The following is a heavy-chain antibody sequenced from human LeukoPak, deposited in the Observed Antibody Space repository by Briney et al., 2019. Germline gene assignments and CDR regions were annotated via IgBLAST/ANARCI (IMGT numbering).Heavy chain of an antibody. V-gene: IGHV3-48*02. Sequence: GGSLRLSCAASGFTFSYYSVNWVRQAPGKGLEWVSYISSTSSTIYYTDSVKGRFTISRDNAKNSLFLQMNSLRDEDTAMHYCARGRTDFDYWGQGTLVTVSS. CDR3: ARGRTDFDY. CDR1: GFTFSYYS. J-gene: IGHJ4*02. CDR2: ISSTSSTI.